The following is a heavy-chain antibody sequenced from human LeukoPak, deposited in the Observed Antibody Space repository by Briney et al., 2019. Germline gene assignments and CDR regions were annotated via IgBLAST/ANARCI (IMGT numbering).Heavy chain of an antibody. CDR2: ISAYNGNT. CDR1: GYTFTSYG. J-gene: IGHJ4*02. CDR3: ARRYCSSTSCYTFDY. D-gene: IGHD2-2*02. V-gene: IGHV1-18*01. Sequence: GASVKVSCKASGYTFTSYGISWVRQAPGQGLEWMGWISAYNGNTNYAQKLQGRVTMTTDTSTSTAYMELRSLRSDDTAVYYCARRYCSSTSCYTFDYWGQGTLVTVSS.